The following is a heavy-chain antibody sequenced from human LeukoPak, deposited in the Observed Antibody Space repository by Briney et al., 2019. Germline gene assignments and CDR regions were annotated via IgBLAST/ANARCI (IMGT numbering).Heavy chain of an antibody. Sequence: GASVTVSFKSSGYTFTGYYMHWVRQAPGQGLEWMGWINPNSGGTNYAQKFQGRVTMTRDTSISTAYMELSRLRSDDTAVYYCARDKGVWSGYFDYWGQGTLVTVSS. CDR1: GYTFTGYY. D-gene: IGHD3-3*01. J-gene: IGHJ4*02. CDR3: ARDKGVWSGYFDY. V-gene: IGHV1-2*02. CDR2: INPNSGGT.